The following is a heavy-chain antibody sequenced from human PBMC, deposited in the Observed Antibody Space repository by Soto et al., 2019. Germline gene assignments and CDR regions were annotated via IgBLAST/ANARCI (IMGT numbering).Heavy chain of an antibody. CDR2: ISSAGSYI. J-gene: IGHJ6*01. V-gene: IGHV3-11*06. CDR3: ERSRLYSGLEV. CDR1: GFSFSDFY. D-gene: IGHD6-6*01. Sequence: PGGSLRLSCAASGFSFSDFYMSWIRQAPGKGLAWISSISSAGSYINYAGSLKGRFTISRDNANNSVFLHLTSLRAEDTAVYYCERSRLYSGLEVWGQGTTVTVPS.